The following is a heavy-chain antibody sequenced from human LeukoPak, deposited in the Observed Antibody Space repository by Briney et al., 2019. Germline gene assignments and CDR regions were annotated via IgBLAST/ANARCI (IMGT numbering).Heavy chain of an antibody. Sequence: ASVKVSCKASGGTFISYAISWVRQAPGQGLEWMGGIIPIFGTANYAQKFQGRVTITADESTSTAYMELSSLRSEDTAVYYCVRDQSYCSGGSCSLFDYWGQGTLVTVSS. CDR2: IIPIFGTA. D-gene: IGHD2-15*01. CDR3: VRDQSYCSGGSCSLFDY. J-gene: IGHJ4*02. V-gene: IGHV1-69*13. CDR1: GGTFISYA.